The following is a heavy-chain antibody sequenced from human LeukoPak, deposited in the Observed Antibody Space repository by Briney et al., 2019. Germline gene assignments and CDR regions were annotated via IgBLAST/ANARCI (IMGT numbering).Heavy chain of an antibody. Sequence: GGSLRLSCLASVFTFSAFGMYWVRQAPGKGLEWVSYIGSGSSPIYYTDSVKGRFTMSRDNAKNSLYLQMNSLRDEDAAVYYCARASRSGYDSWGQGTLVTVSS. V-gene: IGHV3-48*02. CDR3: ARASRSGYDS. J-gene: IGHJ4*02. D-gene: IGHD3-22*01. CDR1: VFTFSAFG. CDR2: IGSGSSPI.